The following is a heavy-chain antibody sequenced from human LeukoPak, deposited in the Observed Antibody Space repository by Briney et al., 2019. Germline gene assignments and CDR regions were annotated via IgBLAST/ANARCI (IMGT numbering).Heavy chain of an antibody. J-gene: IGHJ4*02. CDR2: IKQDGRDT. V-gene: IGHV3-7*03. Sequence: GGSPRLSCAASGSTLNTHWMSWVRQAPGKGLEWVANIKQDGRDTYYVDSVKGRFTISRDNAKNSLNLQMNSLRAEDTAMYYCATSEGYWGQGTLVTVSS. CDR1: GSTLNTHW. CDR3: ATSEGY.